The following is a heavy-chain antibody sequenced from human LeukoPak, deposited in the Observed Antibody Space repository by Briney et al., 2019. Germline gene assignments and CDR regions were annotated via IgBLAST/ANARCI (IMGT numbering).Heavy chain of an antibody. D-gene: IGHD1-1*01. J-gene: IGHJ4*02. CDR1: GYSISSGYY. CDR2: IYHGGTT. Sequence: PSEPLSLTCAVSGYSISSGYYWGWFRQPPGKGLEWIGSIYHGGTTLYNPSLKSRVTISVDTSKNQFSLKLTSVTAADTAVYYCAREGGTALFDFWGQGTLVTVSS. V-gene: IGHV4-38-2*02. CDR3: AREGGTALFDF.